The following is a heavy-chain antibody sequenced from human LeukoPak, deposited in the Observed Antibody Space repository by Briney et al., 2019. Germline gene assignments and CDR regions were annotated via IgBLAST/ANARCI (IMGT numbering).Heavy chain of an antibody. CDR3: ARVVYSGSWGYFDY. Sequence: SETLSLTCAVYGGSFSGYYWSWIRQSPGKGLEWIGYIYYSGSTSYNPSLKSRLTISIDTSKTQFYLKLSSVTAADTAVYYCARVVYSGSWGYFDYWGQGILVTVSS. CDR2: IYYSGST. J-gene: IGHJ4*02. D-gene: IGHD3-10*01. CDR1: GGSFSGYY. V-gene: IGHV4-59*01.